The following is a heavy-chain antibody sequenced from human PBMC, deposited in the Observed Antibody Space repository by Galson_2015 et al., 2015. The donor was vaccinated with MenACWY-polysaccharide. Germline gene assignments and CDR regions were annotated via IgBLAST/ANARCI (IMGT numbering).Heavy chain of an antibody. CDR1: GFTFSNFW. V-gene: IGHV3-7*01. Sequence: SLRLSCAASGFTFSNFWMSWVRQAPGKGLEWVASIKHNGSEKYLVDSVKGRFTISRDNAGNSLFLQMNSLRAEDTAVYYCARERCVRGVFFDQWGQGTLVTVSS. CDR2: IKHNGSEK. D-gene: IGHD3-10*01. J-gene: IGHJ4*02. CDR3: ARERCVRGVFFDQ.